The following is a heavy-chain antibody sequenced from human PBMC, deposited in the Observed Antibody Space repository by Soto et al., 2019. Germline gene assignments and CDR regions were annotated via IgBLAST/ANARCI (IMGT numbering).Heavy chain of an antibody. D-gene: IGHD3-3*01. CDR3: ARGQRFSDWFDP. V-gene: IGHV4-4*07. J-gene: IGHJ5*02. CDR2: IYSSGST. Sequence: PXETLSLTGTVTGGAISGYYWTWIRQSDGEGLEWIGRIYSSGSTNYNPSLKSRVTISLDTSMNYFSLRLSSVTAADTAAYYCARGQRFSDWFDPWGQGTLVTVSS. CDR1: GGAISGYY.